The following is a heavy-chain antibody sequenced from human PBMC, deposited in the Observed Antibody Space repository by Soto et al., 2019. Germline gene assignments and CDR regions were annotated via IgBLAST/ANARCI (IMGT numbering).Heavy chain of an antibody. V-gene: IGHV4-39*01. CDR3: TRLTYSSSSAPFDS. J-gene: IGHJ4*02. Sequence: SETLSLTCGVSGGSISSSLYYWGYIRQAPGKGLEWIGSVFHSGSTYYTPSLKSRLTLSVDTSRNQFSLRLASVTAADTAIYYCTRLTYSSSSAPFDSWGQGTLVTVSS. D-gene: IGHD5-18*01. CDR2: VFHSGST. CDR1: GGSISSSLYY.